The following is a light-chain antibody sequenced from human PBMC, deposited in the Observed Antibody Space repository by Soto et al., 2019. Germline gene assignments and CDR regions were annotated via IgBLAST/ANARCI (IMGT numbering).Light chain of an antibody. J-gene: IGKJ4*01. CDR3: QQYGSSPPLT. CDR2: CAS. V-gene: IGKV3-20*01. Sequence: EIVLTQSPGTLSLSPGERATLSCRASQSVSSSYLAWYQQKPGQAPRLLIYCASSRATGIPERFSGSGSGTDFTLTISRLEPEDFAVYYCQQYGSSPPLTFGGGTKVEIQ. CDR1: QSVSSSY.